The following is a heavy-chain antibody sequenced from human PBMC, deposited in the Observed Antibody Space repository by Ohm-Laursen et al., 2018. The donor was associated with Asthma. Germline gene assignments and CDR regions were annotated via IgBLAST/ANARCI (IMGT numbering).Heavy chain of an antibody. CDR3: ATSTVTYYYYYGMDV. D-gene: IGHD4-11*01. J-gene: IGHJ6*02. Sequence: SSVKVSCKASGGTFSSYAISWVRQAPGQGLEWMGGIIPIFGTANYAQKFQGRVTITADESTSTAYMELSSLRSEGTAVYYCATSTVTYYYYYGMDVWGQGTTVTVSS. V-gene: IGHV1-69*01. CDR1: GGTFSSYA. CDR2: IIPIFGTA.